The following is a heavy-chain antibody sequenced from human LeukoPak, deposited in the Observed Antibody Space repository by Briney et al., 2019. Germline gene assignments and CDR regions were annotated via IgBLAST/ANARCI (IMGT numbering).Heavy chain of an antibody. J-gene: IGHJ6*02. CDR2: INHSGST. CDR3: ARVGVAAAGTYYYYGMDV. Sequence: PSETLSLTCAVYGGSFSGYYWSWIRQPPGKGLEWIGEINHSGSTNYNPSLKSRVTISVDTSKNQFSLKLSSVTAADTAVYYCARVGVAAAGTYYYYGMDVWGQGTTVTVSS. CDR1: GGSFSGYY. D-gene: IGHD6-13*01. V-gene: IGHV4-34*01.